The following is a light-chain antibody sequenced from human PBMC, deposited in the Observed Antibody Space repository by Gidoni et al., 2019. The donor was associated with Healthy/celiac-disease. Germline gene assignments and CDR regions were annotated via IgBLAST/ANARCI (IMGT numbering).Light chain of an antibody. J-gene: IGKJ1*01. V-gene: IGKV3-20*01. CDR3: QQYGDSVT. Sequence: EVVLTQSPGTLSVFPGERVIVSCRASQTIRNRYLAWYQQKPGQAPRLLIYGASSRVTGIADRFSGSGSETDFSLTISRLEPEDFAVYYCQQYGDSVTFGQGTKVEI. CDR2: GAS. CDR1: QTIRNRY.